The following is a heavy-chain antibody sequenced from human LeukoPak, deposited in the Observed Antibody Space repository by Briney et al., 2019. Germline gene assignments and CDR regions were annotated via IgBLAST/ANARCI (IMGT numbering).Heavy chain of an antibody. CDR2: ISNSGST. CDR3: GRDALVGYLSFYYMDV. Sequence: SETLSLTCTVCGGPIISHYWTWIRQSPVKGLEWIGDISNSGSTSYNPSLKSRVTISIDTSKNQFSLKLSSVTAADTAVYYCGRDALVGYLSFYYMDVWGKGTTVTVSS. J-gene: IGHJ6*03. D-gene: IGHD2-15*01. CDR1: GGPIISHY. V-gene: IGHV4-59*11.